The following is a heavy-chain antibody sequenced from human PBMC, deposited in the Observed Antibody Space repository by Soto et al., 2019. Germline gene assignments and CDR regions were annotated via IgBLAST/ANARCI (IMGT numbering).Heavy chain of an antibody. CDR3: ARSKATFGKNWFDP. J-gene: IGHJ5*02. CDR1: GFSISSYW. V-gene: IGHV3-74*01. Sequence: GGSLRLSCAASGFSISSYWMHWVRQAPGKGLVWVSRINSDESSTDYADSVKGRFTISRDNARNTLYLQMNSLRAEDTALYYCARSKATFGKNWFDPWGQGTLVPVSS. D-gene: IGHD3-16*01. CDR2: INSDESST.